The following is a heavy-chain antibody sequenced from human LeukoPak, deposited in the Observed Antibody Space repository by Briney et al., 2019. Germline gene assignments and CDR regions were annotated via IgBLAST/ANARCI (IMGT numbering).Heavy chain of an antibody. CDR1: GFTFSSYS. Sequence: GGSLRLSCAASGFTFSSYSMNWVRQAPGKGLEWVSSISSSSSYINYADSVKGRFTISRDNAKNSLYLQMNSLRAEDTAVYYCARDWTIIVATTGTPYYYYGMDVWGQGTTVTVSS. V-gene: IGHV3-21*01. J-gene: IGHJ6*02. D-gene: IGHD5-12*01. CDR2: ISSSSSYI. CDR3: ARDWTIIVATTGTPYYYYGMDV.